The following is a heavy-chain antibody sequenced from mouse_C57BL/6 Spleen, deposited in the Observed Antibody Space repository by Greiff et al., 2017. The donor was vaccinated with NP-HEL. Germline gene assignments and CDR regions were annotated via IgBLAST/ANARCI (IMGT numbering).Heavy chain of an antibody. Sequence: QVQLQQPGTELVKPGASVKLSCKASGYTFTSYWMHWVKQRPGQGLEWIGNINPSNGGTNYNEKFKSKATLTVDKSSSTAYMQLSSLTSEDSAVYYCARRGFIYYYGSSYDYFDYWGQGTTLTVSS. V-gene: IGHV1-53*01. CDR3: ARRGFIYYYGSSYDYFDY. J-gene: IGHJ2*01. CDR2: INPSNGGT. CDR1: GYTFTSYW. D-gene: IGHD1-1*01.